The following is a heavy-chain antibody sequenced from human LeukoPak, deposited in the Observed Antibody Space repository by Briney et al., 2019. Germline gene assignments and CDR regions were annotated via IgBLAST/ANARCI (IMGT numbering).Heavy chain of an antibody. Sequence: PGGSLRLSCAASGFTFSSYSMNWVSQAPGKGLEWVSSISSSSSYIYYADSVKGRFTISRDNAKNSLYLQMNSLRAEDTAVYYCARIPSGYDFDFEFDYWGQGTLVTVSS. J-gene: IGHJ4*02. V-gene: IGHV3-21*01. CDR2: ISSSSSYI. CDR1: GFTFSSYS. D-gene: IGHD5-12*01. CDR3: ARIPSGYDFDFEFDY.